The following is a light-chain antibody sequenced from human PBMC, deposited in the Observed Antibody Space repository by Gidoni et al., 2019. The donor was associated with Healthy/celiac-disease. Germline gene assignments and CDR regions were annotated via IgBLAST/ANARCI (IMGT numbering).Light chain of an antibody. V-gene: IGKV3-11*01. CDR3: QQRSNWPIT. CDR1: QSVSSY. J-gene: IGKJ5*01. Sequence: VLTNCPATLSLSRGERATLSCRASQSVSSYLAWYQQKPGQAPRLLIYDASNRATGIPAGFSGSGSGTEFTHTISSLEPGDFAVYYCQQRSNWPITFXQXTRLEIK. CDR2: DAS.